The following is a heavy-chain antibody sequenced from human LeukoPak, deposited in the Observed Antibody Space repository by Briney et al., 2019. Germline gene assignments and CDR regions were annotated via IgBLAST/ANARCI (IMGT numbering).Heavy chain of an antibody. V-gene: IGHV3-23*01. CDR1: GISLSNSG. CDR2: ISEGVGSR. CDR3: AKRGVVIRAVIIVGFHKEAYYFDY. J-gene: IGHJ4*02. D-gene: IGHD3-10*01. Sequence: GPCLRLSRALSGISLSNSGMGWVRQQPGKWREWVVCISEGVGSRNYADSVKGRFTISRDNPKNTLYLQMNSLRAEDTAVYFCAKRGVVIRAVIIVGFHKEAYYFDYWGQGALVTVSS.